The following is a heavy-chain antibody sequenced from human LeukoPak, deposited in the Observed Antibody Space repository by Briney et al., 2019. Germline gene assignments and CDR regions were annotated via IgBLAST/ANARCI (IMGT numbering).Heavy chain of an antibody. J-gene: IGHJ3*02. CDR3: ARAGADTGMAHEAFDI. Sequence: SETLSLTRAGSGGSISSGGYSWSWIRQPPGKGLEWIGNIYHSGSTYYNPSLNSQVAISLDRSKNQFSLTLGSVTAADTAVYYCARAGADTGMAHEAFDIWGQGTMVTVSS. V-gene: IGHV4-30-2*01. CDR1: GGSISSGGYS. CDR2: IYHSGST. D-gene: IGHD5-18*01.